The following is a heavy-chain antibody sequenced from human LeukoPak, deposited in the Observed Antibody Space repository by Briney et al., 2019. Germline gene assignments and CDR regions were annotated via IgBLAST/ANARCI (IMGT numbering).Heavy chain of an antibody. Sequence: ASVKVSCTASGYTFTGYYIHWVRQAPGQGLEWMGIIHPGDGTTSYAQKFQGRVTMTRDTSTSTDYMELRSLRSEDTAVYYCARAPANKYDSRLSEDYGGQGTLVTVSS. CDR3: ARAPANKYDSRLSEDY. D-gene: IGHD3-22*01. J-gene: IGHJ4*02. V-gene: IGHV1-46*01. CDR1: GYTFTGYY. CDR2: IHPGDGTT.